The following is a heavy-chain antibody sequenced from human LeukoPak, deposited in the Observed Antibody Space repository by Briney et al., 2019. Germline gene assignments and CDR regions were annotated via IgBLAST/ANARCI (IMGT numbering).Heavy chain of an antibody. V-gene: IGHV4-34*01. CDR3: ARGGMTAAADG. CDR2: INHSGST. Sequence: SETLSLTCAVYSDSFSGYYWSWFRQPPGKGLEWIGEINHSGSTNYNPSLKSRVTISLDTSKNKISLKVSSVSAADTAVYYCARGGMTAAADGWGQGTLVTVSS. CDR1: SDSFSGYY. J-gene: IGHJ4*02. D-gene: IGHD6-13*01.